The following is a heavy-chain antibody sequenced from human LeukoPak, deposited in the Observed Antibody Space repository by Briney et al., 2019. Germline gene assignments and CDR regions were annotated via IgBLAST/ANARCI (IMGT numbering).Heavy chain of an antibody. CDR1: GFTFSSYE. V-gene: IGHV3-23*01. J-gene: IGHJ4*02. CDR2: ISGSGGST. CDR3: AKGLSSGHYYFDY. Sequence: PGGSLRLSCAASGFTFSSYEMNWVRQAPGKGLEWVSAISGSGGSTYYADSVKGRFTISRDNSKNTLYLQMNSLRAEDTAVYYCAKGLSSGHYYFDYWGQGTLVTVSS. D-gene: IGHD3-22*01.